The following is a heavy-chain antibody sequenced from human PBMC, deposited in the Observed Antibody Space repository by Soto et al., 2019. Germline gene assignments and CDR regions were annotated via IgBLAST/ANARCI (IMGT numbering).Heavy chain of an antibody. J-gene: IGHJ5*02. CDR3: AKQESGTYSARNWFDP. D-gene: IGHD1-26*01. Sequence: GGSLRLSCEASGFTFSGFDMHWVRQPTGKGLEWVSSIGTAGDTYYADSVKGRFTISRDNAKNSLSLQMNSLRDEDTAIYYCAKQESGTYSARNWFDPWGQGTLVTVSS. CDR2: IGTAGDT. V-gene: IGHV3-13*01. CDR1: GFTFSGFD.